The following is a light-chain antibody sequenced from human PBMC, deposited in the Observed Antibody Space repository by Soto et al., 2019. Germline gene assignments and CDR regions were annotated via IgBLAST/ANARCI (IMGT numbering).Light chain of an antibody. CDR1: GSRIGTNT. CDR3: AAWDGSLNNVL. J-gene: IGLJ2*01. Sequence: QRVRKHAPSASWVPRGGVPIIYSGSGSRIGTNTVNWYRQLPGTAPKLLIYGNNQRPSGVPDRFSGSKSGTSASLAISGLQSEDEAEYYCAAWDGSLNNVLFGGGTKVTVL. V-gene: IGLV1-44*01. CDR2: GNN.